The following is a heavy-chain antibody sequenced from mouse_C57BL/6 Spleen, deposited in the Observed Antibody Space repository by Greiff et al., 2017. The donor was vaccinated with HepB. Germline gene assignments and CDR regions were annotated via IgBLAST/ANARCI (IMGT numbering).Heavy chain of an antibody. CDR3: ARDGLGRGFAY. D-gene: IGHD4-1*01. CDR1: GFTFSDYY. V-gene: IGHV5-16*01. CDR2: INYDGSST. Sequence: DVQLVESEGGLVQPGSSMKLSCTASGFTFSDYYMAWVRQVPEKGLEWVANINYDGSSTYYLDSLKSRFIISRDNAKNILYLQMSSLKSEDTATYYCARDGLGRGFAYWGQGTLVTVSA. J-gene: IGHJ3*01.